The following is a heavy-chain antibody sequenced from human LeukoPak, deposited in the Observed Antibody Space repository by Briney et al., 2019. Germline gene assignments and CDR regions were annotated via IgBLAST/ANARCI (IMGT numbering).Heavy chain of an antibody. V-gene: IGHV3-74*01. CDR1: GFTFSSYW. D-gene: IGHD3-3*01. CDR2: INSDGSST. J-gene: IGHJ6*03. CDR3: ARDPRITIFGVEYYYYMDV. Sequence: PGGSLRLSCAASGFTFSSYWMHWVRQAPGKGLVWVSRINSDGSSTSYAVSVTGRFTISRDNAKNTLYLQMNSLRAEDTAVYYCARDPRITIFGVEYYYYMDVWGKGTTVTVSS.